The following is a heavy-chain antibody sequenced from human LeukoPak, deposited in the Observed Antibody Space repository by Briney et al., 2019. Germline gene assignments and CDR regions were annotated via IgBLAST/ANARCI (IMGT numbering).Heavy chain of an antibody. CDR2: IYYSGST. V-gene: IGHV4-39*07. D-gene: IGHD5-18*01. CDR3: ARDGRMDTAMAIDY. Sequence: SETLSLTCTVSGGSISSSSYYWGWIRQPPGKGLEWIGSIYYSGSTYYNPSLKSRVTISVDTSKNQFSLKLSSVTAADTAVYYCARDGRMDTAMAIDYWGQGTLVTVSS. CDR1: GGSISSSSYY. J-gene: IGHJ4*02.